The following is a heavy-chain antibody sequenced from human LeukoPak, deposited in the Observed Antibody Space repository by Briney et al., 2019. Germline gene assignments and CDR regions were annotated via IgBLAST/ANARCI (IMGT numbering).Heavy chain of an antibody. D-gene: IGHD4-11*01. V-gene: IGHV4-34*01. J-gene: IGHJ6*03. CDR2: INHSGST. CDR3: ARVMTTVFYYYYYYMDV. CDR1: GGSFSGYY. Sequence: SSETLSLTCAVYGGSFSGYYWSWIRQPPGKGLEWIGEINHSGSTNYNPSLKSRVTISVDTSKNQFSLKLSSVTAADTVVYYCARVMTTVFYYYYYYMDVWGKGTTVTVSS.